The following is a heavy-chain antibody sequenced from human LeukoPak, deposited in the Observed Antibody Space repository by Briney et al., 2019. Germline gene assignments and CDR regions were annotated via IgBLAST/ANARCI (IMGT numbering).Heavy chain of an antibody. D-gene: IGHD1-26*01. CDR3: AKGGKWDVAPFDY. CDR2: ISGGGGST. Sequence: GGSLRLSCAASGFTFTSYSMNWVRQAPGKGLEWVSTISGGGGSTYYSDSVKGRFTISRDNSKNTLYLQVNSLRAEDTAVYYCAKGGKWDVAPFDYWGQGTLVTVSS. CDR1: GFTFTSYS. J-gene: IGHJ4*02. V-gene: IGHV3-23*01.